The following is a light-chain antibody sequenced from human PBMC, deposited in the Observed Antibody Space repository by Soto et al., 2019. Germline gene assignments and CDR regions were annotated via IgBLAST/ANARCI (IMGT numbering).Light chain of an antibody. J-gene: IGKJ1*01. CDR3: QQYGSSPPT. CDR1: QSVSSSY. CDR2: DAS. Sequence: EIVLTQSPATLSLSPGERATLSCRASQSVSSSYLAWYQQKPGQAPRLLIYDASNRATGIPDRFSGSGSGTDFTLTISRLEPEDSAVYYCQQYGSSPPTFGQGTKVDIK. V-gene: IGKV3-20*01.